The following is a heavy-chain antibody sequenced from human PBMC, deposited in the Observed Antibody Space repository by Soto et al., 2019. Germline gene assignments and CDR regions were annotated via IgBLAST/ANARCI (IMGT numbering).Heavy chain of an antibody. J-gene: IGHJ6*02. CDR1: GFTFSSYA. CDR3: ARDQGYCSSTSCPSRQYYYYYGMDV. V-gene: IGHV3-30-3*01. CDR2: ISYDGSNK. D-gene: IGHD2-2*01. Sequence: PGGSLRLSCAASGFTFSSYAMHWVRQAPGKGLEWVAVISYDGSNKYYADSVKGRFTISRDNSMNTLYLQMNSLRAEDTAVYYCARDQGYCSSTSCPSRQYYYYYGMDVWGQGTTVTVSS.